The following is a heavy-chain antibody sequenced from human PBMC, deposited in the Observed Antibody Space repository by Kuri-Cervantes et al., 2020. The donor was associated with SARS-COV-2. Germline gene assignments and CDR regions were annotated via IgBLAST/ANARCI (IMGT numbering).Heavy chain of an antibody. J-gene: IGHJ4*02. CDR3: ARDLTGQGFDY. Sequence: SVKVSCKASGGTFSSYAISWVRQAPGQGLEWMGGIIPIFGTANYAQKFQGRVTITTDESTSTAYMELSRLRSDDTAVYYCARDLTGQGFDYWGQGTLVTVSS. CDR2: IIPIFGTA. V-gene: IGHV1-69*05. CDR1: GGTFSSYA.